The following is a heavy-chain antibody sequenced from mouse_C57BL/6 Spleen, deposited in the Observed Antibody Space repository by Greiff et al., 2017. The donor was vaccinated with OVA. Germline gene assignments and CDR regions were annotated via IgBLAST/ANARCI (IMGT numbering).Heavy chain of an antibody. Sequence: DVKLVESGGGLVKPGGSLKLSCAASGFTFSSYAMSWVRQTPEKRLEWVATISDGGSYTYYPDNVKGRFTISRDNAKNNLYLQMSHLKSEDTAMYYCARGETIVSYFDYWGQGTTLTVSS. D-gene: IGHD2-5*01. V-gene: IGHV5-4*03. CDR1: GFTFSSYA. J-gene: IGHJ2*01. CDR3: ARGETIVSYFDY. CDR2: ISDGGSYT.